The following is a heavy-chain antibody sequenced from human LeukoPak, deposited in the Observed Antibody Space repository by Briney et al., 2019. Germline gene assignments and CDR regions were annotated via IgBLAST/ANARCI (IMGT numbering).Heavy chain of an antibody. CDR1: GGTFSSYA. V-gene: IGHV1-69*13. D-gene: IGHD2-21*02. CDR2: IIPIFGTA. Sequence: ASVKVSCKASGGTFSSYAISWVRQAPGQGLEWMGGIIPIFGTANYAQKFQGRVTITADESTSTAYMELSSLRSEDTAVYYCARAGGSYCGGDCYSRTSHYFDYWGQGTLVTVSS. J-gene: IGHJ4*02. CDR3: ARAGGSYCGGDCYSRTSHYFDY.